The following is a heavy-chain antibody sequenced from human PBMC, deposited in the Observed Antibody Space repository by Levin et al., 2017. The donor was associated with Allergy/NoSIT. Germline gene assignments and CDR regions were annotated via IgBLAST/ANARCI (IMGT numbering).Heavy chain of an antibody. CDR2: ISWNSGSI. J-gene: IGHJ4*02. CDR1: GFTFDDYA. Sequence: SLKISCAASGFTFDDYAMHWVRQAPGKGLEWVSGISWNSGSIGYADSVKGRFTISRDNAKNSLYLQMNSLRAEDTALYYCAKDQQVNCGGDCYSGWGQGTLVTVSS. CDR3: AKDQQVNCGGDCYSG. D-gene: IGHD2-21*02. V-gene: IGHV3-9*01.